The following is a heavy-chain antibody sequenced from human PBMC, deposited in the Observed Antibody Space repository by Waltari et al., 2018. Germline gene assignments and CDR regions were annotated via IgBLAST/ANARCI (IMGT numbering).Heavy chain of an antibody. Sequence: QVQLVQSGAEVKKPGASVKVSCKASGYTFTGYYMHWVRQAPGQGLEWMGWSNPNSGGTNHAQKCQGRVTMTRDTAISTAYMELGRLRSDDTAVFYCAREEVDPNDQCFDYWGQGTLVTVSS. CDR1: GYTFTGYY. CDR2: SNPNSGGT. D-gene: IGHD1-1*01. J-gene: IGHJ4*02. CDR3: AREEVDPNDQCFDY. V-gene: IGHV1-2*02.